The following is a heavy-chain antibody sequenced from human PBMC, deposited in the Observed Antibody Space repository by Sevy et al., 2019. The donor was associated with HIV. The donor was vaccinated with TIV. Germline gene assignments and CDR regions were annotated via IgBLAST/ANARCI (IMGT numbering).Heavy chain of an antibody. V-gene: IGHV3-7*01. Sequence: GGSLRLSCAASGFTFNKYWMSWVRQTPEKGLEWVATIKQDESETYYVDSVKGRFVISRDNGKNSVSLQMNGLRVEDTALYYCAREVGGFSWRPYYFDSWGQGTLVTVSS. D-gene: IGHD3-3*01. CDR2: IKQDESET. CDR1: GFTFNKYW. CDR3: AREVGGFSWRPYYFDS. J-gene: IGHJ4*02.